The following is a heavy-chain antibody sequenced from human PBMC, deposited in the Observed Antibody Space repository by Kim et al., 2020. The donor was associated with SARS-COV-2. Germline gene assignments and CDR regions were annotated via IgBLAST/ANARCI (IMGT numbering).Heavy chain of an antibody. CDR3: VRGRGWFGLDY. V-gene: IGHV6-1*01. CDR2: N. D-gene: IGHD6-19*01. J-gene: IGHJ4*02. Sequence: NDYAVSVKSRITINPDTSKNRLSLQLVSVTPDDMAVYYCVRGRGWFGLDYWGQGTLVTVSS.